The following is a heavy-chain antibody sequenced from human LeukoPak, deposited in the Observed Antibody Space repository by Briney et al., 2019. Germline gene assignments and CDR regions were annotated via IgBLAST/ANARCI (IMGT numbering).Heavy chain of an antibody. V-gene: IGHV3-15*01. CDR2: IKSKTDGGTT. D-gene: IGHD3-9*01. CDR3: TTGSYDILTGYLPFDY. J-gene: IGHJ4*02. CDR1: GFTFSNAW. Sequence: GGSLRLSCAASGFTFSNAWMSWVRQAPGKGLEWVGRIKSKTDGGTTDYAAPVKGRFTISRDDSKNTLYLQMNSLKTEDTAVYYCTTGSYDILTGYLPFDYWGQGTLVTVSS.